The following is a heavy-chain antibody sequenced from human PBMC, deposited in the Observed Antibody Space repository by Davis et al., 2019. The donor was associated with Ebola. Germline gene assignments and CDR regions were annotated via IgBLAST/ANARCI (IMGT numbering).Heavy chain of an antibody. CDR2: ISYDGSNK. CDR1: GFTFSSYA. Sequence: GESLKISCAASGFTFSSYAMHWVRQAPGKGLEWVAVISYDGSNKYYADSVKGRFTISRDNSKNTLYLQMNSLRAEDTAVYYCARDSFNYYDSSGQRYWGQGTLVTVSS. J-gene: IGHJ4*02. V-gene: IGHV3-30-3*01. CDR3: ARDSFNYYDSSGQRY. D-gene: IGHD3-22*01.